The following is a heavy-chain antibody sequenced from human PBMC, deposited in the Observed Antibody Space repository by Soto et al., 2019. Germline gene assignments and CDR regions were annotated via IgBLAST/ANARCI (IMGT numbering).Heavy chain of an antibody. CDR2: AYNHGAT. J-gene: IGHJ4*02. CDR1: GVIVDSNH. CDR3: ASYGGSAVGY. V-gene: IGHV3-66*01. Sequence: EVQLVESGGGLVPPGGSLRLSCAASGVIVDSNHLNWVRQAPGKGLEWVSVAYNHGATYYTDSVRGRFTIFRDKAKNTVYLQMNSLRVEDTALYYCASYGGSAVGYWGQGALVTVSS. D-gene: IGHD4-17*01.